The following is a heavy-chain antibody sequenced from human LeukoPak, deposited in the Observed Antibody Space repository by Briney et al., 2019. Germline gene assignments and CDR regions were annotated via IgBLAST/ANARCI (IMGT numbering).Heavy chain of an antibody. CDR2: ISGRGDST. V-gene: IGHV3-23*01. CDR3: AKSDRADSSGYFDY. CDR1: GFTFTTYA. Sequence: GGSLRLSCAASGFTFTTYAMSLVRQAPGKGLEWVSIISGRGDSTYYADSVKGRFTLSRDNSKNTLYMQMNNLRVEDTAVYYCAKSDRADSSGYFDYWGPGTLVTVSS. D-gene: IGHD3-22*01. J-gene: IGHJ4*02.